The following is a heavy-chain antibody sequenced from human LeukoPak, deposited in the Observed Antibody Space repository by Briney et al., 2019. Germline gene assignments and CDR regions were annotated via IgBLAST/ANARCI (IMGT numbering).Heavy chain of an antibody. CDR3: ARRVATKPKFCFDY. J-gene: IGHJ4*02. V-gene: IGHV4-59*08. Sequence: SETLSLTCTVSGGSISTYYWTWIRQPPGKGLEWIGYIYYTGSTNYNPSLKSRVSISLDTSKNQFSLRLASVTAADTAVYYCARRVATKPKFCFDYWGQGILVTVSS. CDR1: GGSISTYY. CDR2: IYYTGST. D-gene: IGHD5-24*01.